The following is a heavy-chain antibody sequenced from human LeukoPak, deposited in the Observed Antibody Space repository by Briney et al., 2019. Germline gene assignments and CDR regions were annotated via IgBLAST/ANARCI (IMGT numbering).Heavy chain of an antibody. CDR2: ITYGSDTI. Sequence: GGSLRLSCVASGFYFGGHAMHWLRQAPGKGLEWVAYITYGSDTIFYADSVKGRFTISRDNAKNSLYLQMNSLRAEDTAVYYCAREEEYQLLYLYYYYYYMDVWGKGTTVTVSS. D-gene: IGHD2-2*02. V-gene: IGHV3-48*04. CDR1: GFYFGGHA. J-gene: IGHJ6*03. CDR3: AREEEYQLLYLYYYYYYMDV.